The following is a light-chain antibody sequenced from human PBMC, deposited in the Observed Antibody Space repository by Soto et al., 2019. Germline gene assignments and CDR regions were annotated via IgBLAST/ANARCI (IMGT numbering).Light chain of an antibody. CDR2: GNT. Sequence: HSVVTQPTSVSGARGQRVTISSTGSISNIGARYDVHWYQQLPETAPKLLIYGNTNRPSGVPDRFSGSKYGTSASLAISGLQTEDEADYFCKSYDSGLSAFVFGTGTKVTVL. CDR3: KSYDSGLSAFV. J-gene: IGLJ1*01. V-gene: IGLV1-40*01. CDR1: ISNIGARYD.